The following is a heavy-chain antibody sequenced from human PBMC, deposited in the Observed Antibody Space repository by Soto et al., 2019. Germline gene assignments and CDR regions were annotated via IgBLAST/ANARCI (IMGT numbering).Heavy chain of an antibody. Sequence: SETLSLTCAVSGGSITSNWWSWVRQPPGKGLEWIGEIYHNGRFNYNPSLRSRLTISIDKSKNQLSLKLTSVTAADTAVHYWGKNDWSRFDPWAPGTLVPVSS. CDR1: GGSITSNW. D-gene: IGHD3-9*01. J-gene: IGHJ5*02. V-gene: IGHV4-4*02. CDR2: IYHNGRF. CDR3: GKNDWSRFDP.